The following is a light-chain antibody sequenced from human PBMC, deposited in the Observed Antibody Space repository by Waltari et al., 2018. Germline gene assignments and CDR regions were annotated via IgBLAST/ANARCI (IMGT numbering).Light chain of an antibody. V-gene: IGKV1-9*01. J-gene: IGKJ4*01. CDR2: DTS. CDR3: QELNIFPLT. CDR1: QAINGY. Sequence: DIQLTQSPSLLSASVGDRVTITCRASQAINGYLAWYQVRPGRAPKLLIYDTSTLQSGVPSGFAASESGTDFTLPFSTLKPKDFAPYYCQELNIFPLTFGGGPRWRSN.